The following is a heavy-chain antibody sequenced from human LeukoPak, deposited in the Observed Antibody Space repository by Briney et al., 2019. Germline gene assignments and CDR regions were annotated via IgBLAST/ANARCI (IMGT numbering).Heavy chain of an antibody. Sequence: SETLSLTCTVSGGSISSGDYYWRWIRQPPGKGLEWIGYIYYSGSTYYNPSLKSRVTISVDTPKNQFSLKLSSVTAADTALYYCARSDLYSNPHFDYWGQGTLVTVSS. CDR3: ARSDLYSNPHFDY. CDR2: IYYSGST. V-gene: IGHV4-30-4*08. J-gene: IGHJ4*02. D-gene: IGHD4-11*01. CDR1: GGSISSGDYY.